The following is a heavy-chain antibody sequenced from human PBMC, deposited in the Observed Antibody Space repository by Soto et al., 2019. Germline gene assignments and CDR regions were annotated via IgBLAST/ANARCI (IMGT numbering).Heavy chain of an antibody. CDR3: AAGYYGSGSYYNPIDYYYYGMDV. CDR1: GYTFTSYD. Sequence: SVKVSCKASGYTFTSYDINWVRQATGQGLEWMGWMNPNSGNTGYAQKFQGRVTMTRNTSISTAYMELSSLRSEDTAVYYCAAGYYGSGSYYNPIDYYYYGMDVWGQGTTVTSP. V-gene: IGHV1-8*01. D-gene: IGHD3-10*01. CDR2: MNPNSGNT. J-gene: IGHJ6*02.